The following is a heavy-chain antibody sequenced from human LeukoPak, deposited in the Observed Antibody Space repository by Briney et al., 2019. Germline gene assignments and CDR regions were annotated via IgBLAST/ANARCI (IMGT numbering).Heavy chain of an antibody. CDR3: ARADYGGNRGYAFDI. D-gene: IGHD4-23*01. Sequence: ASVKVSCEASGGTFSSYAISWVRQAPGQGLEWMGGIIPIFGTANYAQKFQGRVTITADESTSTAYMELSSLRSEDTAVYYCARADYGGNRGYAFDIWGQGTMVTVSS. CDR1: GGTFSSYA. CDR2: IIPIFGTA. V-gene: IGHV1-69*13. J-gene: IGHJ3*02.